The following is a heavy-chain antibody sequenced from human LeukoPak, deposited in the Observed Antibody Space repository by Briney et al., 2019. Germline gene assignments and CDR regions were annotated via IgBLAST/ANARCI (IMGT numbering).Heavy chain of an antibody. D-gene: IGHD1-14*01. CDR2: INHSGST. J-gene: IGHJ6*03. V-gene: IGHV4-34*01. CDR3: ARPEGYYYMDV. Sequence: SETLSLTCAVYGGSFSGYYWSWIRQPPGKGLEWIGEINHSGSTNYNPSLKSRVTISVDTSKNQFSLKLSSVTAADTAVYYCARPEGYYYMDVWGKGTTVTVSS. CDR1: GGSFSGYY.